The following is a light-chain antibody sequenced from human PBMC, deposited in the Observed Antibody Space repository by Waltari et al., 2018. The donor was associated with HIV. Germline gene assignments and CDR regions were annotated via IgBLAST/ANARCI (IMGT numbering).Light chain of an antibody. CDR3: QQSYSWS. CDR1: QNIGTS. J-gene: IGKJ1*01. Sequence: DIQMTQSPPSLSASVGDRVTITCRASQNIGTSLNWYQQKAGKAPKVLIYAASDLESWAPSRFSGSGSGTDFTLIISSLQPEDFATYYCQQSYSWSFGQGTKVEIK. V-gene: IGKV1-39*01. CDR2: AAS.